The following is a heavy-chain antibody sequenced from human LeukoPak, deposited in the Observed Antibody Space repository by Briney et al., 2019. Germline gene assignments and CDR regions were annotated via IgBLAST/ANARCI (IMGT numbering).Heavy chain of an antibody. V-gene: IGHV3-21*01. CDR2: ISSSSYI. Sequence: PGGSLRLSCAASGFTFSSHSMNWVRQAPGKGLEWVSSISSSSYIYYADSVKGRFTISRDNAKNSLYLQMNSLRAEDTAVYYCATGITMVRGVDYWGQGTLVTVSS. D-gene: IGHD3-10*01. J-gene: IGHJ4*02. CDR3: ATGITMVRGVDY. CDR1: GFTFSSHS.